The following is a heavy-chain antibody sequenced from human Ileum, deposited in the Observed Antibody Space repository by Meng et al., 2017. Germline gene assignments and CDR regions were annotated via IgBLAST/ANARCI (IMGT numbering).Heavy chain of an antibody. CDR2: IYYSGTT. CDR1: GGSMIIDSYY. D-gene: IGHD4-23*01. J-gene: IGHJ2*01. V-gene: IGHV4-39*01. Sequence: QLQLQESGPGLVKPSETLSLTCTVSGGSMIIDSYYWGWIRQPPGKGMEWIAIIYYSGTTYHNPSFKSRATLSVDTSKKQFSLKLSSVTAADTAIYYCARLSNSDGYYYFDLWGRGTLVTVSS. CDR3: ARLSNSDGYYYFDL.